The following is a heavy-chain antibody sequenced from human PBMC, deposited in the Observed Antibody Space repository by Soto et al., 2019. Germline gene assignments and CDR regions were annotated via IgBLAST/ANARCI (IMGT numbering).Heavy chain of an antibody. V-gene: IGHV3-23*01. J-gene: IGHJ6*02. CDR3: GKDVVPVLTYYSMDV. CDR2: VSGRGDGI. CDR1: GFSFSDYA. Sequence: EAQILESGGDLVRPGGSLRLSCSVSGFSFSDYAMNWVRQAPGKGLEWVSAVSGRGDGIFYADSVKGRFSISRDNSKNTVYLQMNNQRFEDTAVYYCGKDVVPVLTYYSMDVWGRGTTVSVSS. D-gene: IGHD2-21*01.